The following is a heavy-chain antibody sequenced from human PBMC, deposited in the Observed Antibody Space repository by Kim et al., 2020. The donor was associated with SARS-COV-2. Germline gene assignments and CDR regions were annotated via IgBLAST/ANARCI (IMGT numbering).Heavy chain of an antibody. V-gene: IGHV4-61*01. D-gene: IGHD1-7*01. CDR1: GGSVSSGSYY. CDR2: IYYSGST. CDR3: ARREYNWNYTLWGYYYG. J-gene: IGHJ6*01. Sequence: SETLSLTCTVSGGSVSSGSYYWSWIRQPPGKGLEWIGYIYYSGSTNYNPSLKSRVTISVDTSKNQFSLKLSSVTAADTAVYYCARREYNWNYTLWGYYYG.